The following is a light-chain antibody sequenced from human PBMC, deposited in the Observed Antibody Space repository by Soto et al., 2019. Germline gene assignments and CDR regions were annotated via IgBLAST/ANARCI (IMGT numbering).Light chain of an antibody. J-gene: IGKJ4*01. CDR2: GAS. V-gene: IGKV3-20*01. CDR1: QSVSSSY. CDR3: QQYGSSPRLT. Sequence: EIVMTQSPATLSVSPGERATFSCRASQSVSSSYLAWYQQNPGQAPRLLIYGASSRATGIPDRFSGSGSGTDFTLTISRLEPEDFAVYYCQQYGSSPRLTFGGGTKVDIK.